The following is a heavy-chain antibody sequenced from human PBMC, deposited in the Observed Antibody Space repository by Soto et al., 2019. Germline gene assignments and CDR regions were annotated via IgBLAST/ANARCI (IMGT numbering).Heavy chain of an antibody. D-gene: IGHD4-17*01. CDR1: GFTFSSSG. Sequence: EGQLLQSGGGLVQPGESLRLSCAASGFTFSSSGMSWVRQAPGKGLEWVSSISIRGDYRYYADSVKGRFTISRDNSTNPLYLQMSSLTAEDTALYYCANHGGFDFWGQGTMVAVSS. CDR3: ANHGGFDF. J-gene: IGHJ3*01. V-gene: IGHV3-23*01. CDR2: ISIRGDYR.